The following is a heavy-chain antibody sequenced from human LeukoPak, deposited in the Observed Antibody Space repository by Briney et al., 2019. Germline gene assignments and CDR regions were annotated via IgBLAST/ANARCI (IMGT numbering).Heavy chain of an antibody. CDR2: IMPLFGTA. D-gene: IGHD4-17*01. Sequence: SVKVSCKTSGGTFNNSAISWVRQAPGQGLVWLGGIMPLFGTAGYAQKFQGRVTITKDESTRTVYLELTSLTSDDMAVYYCARDVHGDYGSGWFDPWGQGTLVSVSS. J-gene: IGHJ5*02. CDR1: GGTFNNSA. V-gene: IGHV1-69*05. CDR3: ARDVHGDYGSGWFDP.